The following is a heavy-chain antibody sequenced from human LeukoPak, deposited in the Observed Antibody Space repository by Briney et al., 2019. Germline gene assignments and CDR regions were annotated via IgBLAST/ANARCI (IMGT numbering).Heavy chain of an antibody. J-gene: IGHJ4*02. CDR2: IRGTGRHI. V-gene: IGHV3-21*01. D-gene: IGHD3-16*01. CDR1: GFILGRCS. CDR3: AREQVTSVGGKIRGGDFDF. Sequence: GGSLTLSCAASGFILGRCSFIWARQARGKGLECLTSIRGTGRHIHYRETRRVRYAISRDNDKNSLELQMRDVIVEDNSTHCCAREQVTSVGGKIRGGDFDFWGQGAVVTVSS.